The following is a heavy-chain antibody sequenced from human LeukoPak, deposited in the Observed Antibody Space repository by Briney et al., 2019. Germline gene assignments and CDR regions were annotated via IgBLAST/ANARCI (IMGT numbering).Heavy chain of an antibody. D-gene: IGHD2-15*01. CDR1: GYTFTTHA. CDR2: ISTYNGNT. J-gene: IGHJ2*01. CDR3: ARVALGSWYFDL. Sequence: ASVKVSCKASGYTFTTHAISWVRQAPGQGLERMGWISTYNGNTNYAQKFQGRVTLTTDTSTSTAYMDLRSLRSDDTAVYHCARVALGSWYFDLWGRGTLVTVSS. V-gene: IGHV1-18*01.